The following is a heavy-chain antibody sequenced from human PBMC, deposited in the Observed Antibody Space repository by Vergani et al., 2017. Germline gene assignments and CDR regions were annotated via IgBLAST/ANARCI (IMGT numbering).Heavy chain of an antibody. CDR1: GFTFSSYS. V-gene: IGHV3-21*01. CDR3: AGICSSTSCLLLNGMDV. CDR2: ISSSSSYI. D-gene: IGHD2-2*01. Sequence: EVQLVESGGGLVKPGGSLRLSCAASGFTFSSYSMNWVRQAPGKGLEWVSSISSSSSYIYYADSVKGRFTISRDNAKNSLYLQINSLRAEDTAVYYCAGICSSTSCLLLNGMDVWGQGTTVTVSS. J-gene: IGHJ6*02.